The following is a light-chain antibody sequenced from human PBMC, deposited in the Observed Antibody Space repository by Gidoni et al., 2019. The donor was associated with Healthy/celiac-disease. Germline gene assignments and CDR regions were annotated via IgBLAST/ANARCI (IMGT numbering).Light chain of an antibody. Sequence: DIQMTQSPSSLSASVGDRVTITCRASQSISSYLNWYQQKPGKAPKLLIYAASSLQSGVPSRFSGSGSGTDFTLTISSLQPADFATYYCQQSYSTPPFTFGPXTKVDIK. CDR2: AAS. CDR1: QSISSY. CDR3: QQSYSTPPFT. V-gene: IGKV1-39*01. J-gene: IGKJ3*01.